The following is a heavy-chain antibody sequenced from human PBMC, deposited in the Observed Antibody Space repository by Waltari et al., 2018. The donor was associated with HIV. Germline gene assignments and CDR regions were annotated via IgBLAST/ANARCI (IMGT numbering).Heavy chain of an antibody. CDR1: GYTLTELS. V-gene: IGHV1-24*01. J-gene: IGHJ6*02. CDR3: ATGGGTTSIQLYDLDV. CDR2: FDPEDDET. D-gene: IGHD1-26*01. Sequence: QVQLIPSGAEVKKPGASVKDSCKVFGYTLTELSMHWVRQAPGKGLEWMGGFDPEDDETIYAQKFQGRVTMTEDTSTDSAYMELSSLTSEDTAVYYCATGGGTTSIQLYDLDVWGQGTTVTVSS.